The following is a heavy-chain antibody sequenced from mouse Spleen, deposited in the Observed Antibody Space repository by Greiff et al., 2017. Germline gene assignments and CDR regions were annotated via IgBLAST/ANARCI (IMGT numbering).Heavy chain of an antibody. J-gene: IGHJ2*01. CDR3: ARLPSSHLAHYFDY. V-gene: IGHV5-9*04. Sequence: EVKLMESGGGLVKLGGSLKLSCAASGFTFSSYAMSWVRQTPEKRLEWVATISSGGGNTYYPDSVKGRFTISRDNAKNTLYLQMSSLKSEDTAMYYCARLPSSHLAHYFDYWGQGTTLTVSS. CDR1: GFTFSSYA. CDR2: ISSGGGNT.